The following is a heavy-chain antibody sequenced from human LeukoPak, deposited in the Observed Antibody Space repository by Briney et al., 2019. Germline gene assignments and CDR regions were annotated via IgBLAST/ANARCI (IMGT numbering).Heavy chain of an antibody. CDR2: ISGSGGST. D-gene: IGHD3-3*01. CDR3: AKDRVTYYDFWSGYQPRYNWFDP. V-gene: IGHV3-23*01. J-gene: IGHJ5*02. CDR1: GFTFSSYA. Sequence: GGSLRLSCAASGFTFSSYAMSWVRQAPGKGLEWVSAISGSGGSTYYADSVKGRFTTSRDNSKNTPYLQMNSLRAEDTAVYYCAKDRVTYYDFWSGYQPRYNWFDPWGQGTLVTVSP.